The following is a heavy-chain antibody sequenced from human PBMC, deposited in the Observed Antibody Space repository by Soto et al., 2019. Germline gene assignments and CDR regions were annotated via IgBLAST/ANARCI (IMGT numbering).Heavy chain of an antibody. CDR1: GFSLTTNGVG. V-gene: IGHV2-5*02. CDR2: IYWDDVK. CDR3: AHRLPTGYCNVASCRTSFDF. J-gene: IGHJ4*02. Sequence: QITLKESGPTLVNPPQTLTLTCAFSGFSLTTNGVGVGWIRQPPGRALEWLALIYWDDVKRYSPSLRGRLTITKDTSKNQVVLTMTNMDPVDTATYYCAHRLPTGYCNVASCRTSFDFWGQGTLVTVSS. D-gene: IGHD2-15*01.